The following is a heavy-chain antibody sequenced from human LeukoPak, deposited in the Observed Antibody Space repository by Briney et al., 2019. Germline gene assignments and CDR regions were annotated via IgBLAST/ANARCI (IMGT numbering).Heavy chain of an antibody. J-gene: IGHJ3*02. D-gene: IGHD3-22*01. V-gene: IGHV4-59*01. CDR1: GGSISSYY. Sequence: SETLSLTCTVSGGSISSYYWSWIRQPPGKGLEWIGYIYNSGSTNYNPSLKSPVTISVDTSKNQFSLKLSSVTAADTAVYYCACLTTADAFDIWGQGTMVTVSS. CDR3: ACLTTADAFDI. CDR2: IYNSGST.